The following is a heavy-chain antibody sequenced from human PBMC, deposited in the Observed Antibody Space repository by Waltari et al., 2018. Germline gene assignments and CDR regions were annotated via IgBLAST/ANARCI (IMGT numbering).Heavy chain of an antibody. CDR1: GGSFSGYY. CDR3: ARGCLPRHYDFWSGYSNWFDP. J-gene: IGHJ5*02. Sequence: QVQLQQWGAGLLKPSETLSHTCAVYGGSFSGYYWSWIRQPPGKGPEWIGEINHSGSTNYNPSLKSRVTISVDTSKNQFSLKLSSVTAADTAVYYCARGCLPRHYDFWSGYSNWFDPWGQGTLVTVSS. CDR2: INHSGST. D-gene: IGHD3-3*01. V-gene: IGHV4-34*01.